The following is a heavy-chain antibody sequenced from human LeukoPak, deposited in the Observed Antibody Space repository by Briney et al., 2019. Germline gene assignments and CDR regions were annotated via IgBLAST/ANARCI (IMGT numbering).Heavy chain of an antibody. CDR1: GFTFNNYG. Sequence: GGSLRLSCAASGFTFNNYGMHWVRQAPGKGLEWVAAIWYDGSNKYYADSVKGRFTISRDNSKNTLYLQMNSLRAEDTALYYCARGQEYYYDSSAYSKFDYWGQGTLDTVSS. D-gene: IGHD3-22*01. CDR3: ARGQEYYYDSSAYSKFDY. J-gene: IGHJ4*02. CDR2: IWYDGSNK. V-gene: IGHV3-33*01.